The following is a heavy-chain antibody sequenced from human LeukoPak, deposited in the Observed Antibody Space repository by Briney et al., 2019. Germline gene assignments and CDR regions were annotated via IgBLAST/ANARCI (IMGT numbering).Heavy chain of an antibody. D-gene: IGHD3-10*01. CDR3: ARGPVRGVIIPVGGH. V-gene: IGHV3-30*04. Sequence: GGSLRLSCAASGFTLSIYAMHWVRQAPGKRLEWVAVMSDDGSDKYYADSVKGRFTISRDNSKNTLYLQMDSLRPEDTAVYYCARGPVRGVIIPVGGHWGQGTLVTVSS. CDR2: MSDDGSDK. J-gene: IGHJ4*02. CDR1: GFTLSIYA.